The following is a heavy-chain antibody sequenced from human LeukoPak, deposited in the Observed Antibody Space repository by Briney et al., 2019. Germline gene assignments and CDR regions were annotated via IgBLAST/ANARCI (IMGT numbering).Heavy chain of an antibody. CDR2: ISGSGGST. CDR3: AKDRQRWLQWYFDY. CDR1: GFTFSSYA. V-gene: IGHV3-23*01. Sequence: GGSLRLSCAASGFTFSSYAMSWVRQAPGKGLEWVSAISGSGGSTYYEDSVKGRFTISRDNSKNTLYLQMDSLRAEDTAVYYCAKDRQRWLQWYFDYWGQGTLVTVSS. J-gene: IGHJ4*02. D-gene: IGHD5-24*01.